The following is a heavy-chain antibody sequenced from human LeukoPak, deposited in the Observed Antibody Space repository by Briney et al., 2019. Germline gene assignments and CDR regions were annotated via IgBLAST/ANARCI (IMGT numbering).Heavy chain of an antibody. J-gene: IGHJ4*02. Sequence: PGGSLRLSCAASGLRVSVNYMTWVRQPPGKGLEWVSLIYSDGSTHYADSVKGRFTISRDNSKNTVYLQMNSLRVDDTAVYYCMDMTAGWGQGTLVTVSS. CDR3: MDMTAG. CDR2: IYSDGST. V-gene: IGHV3-66*02. CDR1: GLRVSVNY. D-gene: IGHD2-2*03.